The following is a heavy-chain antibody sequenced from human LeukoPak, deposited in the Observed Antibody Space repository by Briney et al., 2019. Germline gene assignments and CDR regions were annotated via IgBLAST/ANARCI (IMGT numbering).Heavy chain of an antibody. Sequence: GRSLRLSCAASGFTFSSYAMQWVRQAPGKGLEWVSVIYSGGSTYYADSVKGRFTISRDNSKNTLYLQMNSLRAEDTAVYYCARGAVVAHDAFDIWGQGTMVTASS. CDR1: GFTFSSYA. CDR2: IYSGGST. V-gene: IGHV3-66*01. D-gene: IGHD3-22*01. CDR3: ARGAVVAHDAFDI. J-gene: IGHJ3*02.